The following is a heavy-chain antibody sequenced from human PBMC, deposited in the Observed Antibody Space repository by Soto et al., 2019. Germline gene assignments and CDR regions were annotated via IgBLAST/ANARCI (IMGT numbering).Heavy chain of an antibody. D-gene: IGHD2-15*01. J-gene: IGHJ4*02. CDR3: ARDVFGGRLDN. Sequence: ASVKVSCKASGYTFSTYGFSWVRQAPGQGLEWMGWISAYNGDTINAQKFQGRVTMTTETSTSTAYMELRSLRSDDTAVYYCARDVFGGRLDNWGQGTLVTVS. V-gene: IGHV1-18*04. CDR2: ISAYNGDT. CDR1: GYTFSTYG.